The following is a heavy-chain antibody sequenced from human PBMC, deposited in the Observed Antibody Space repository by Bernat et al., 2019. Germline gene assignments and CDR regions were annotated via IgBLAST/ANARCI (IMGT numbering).Heavy chain of an antibody. CDR2: IKQDGSEK. CDR1: GFTFSSYW. J-gene: IGHJ6*03. V-gene: IGHV3-7*03. CDR3: ARAVPSGYDFWSGYYTQDYYYYYYMDV. D-gene: IGHD3-3*01. Sequence: EVQLVESGGGLVQPGGSLRLSCAASGFTFSSYWMSWVRQAPGKGLEWVANIKQDGSEKYYVDSVKGRFTISRDNAKNSLYLQMNSLRAEDTAVYYCARAVPSGYDFWSGYYTQDYYYYYYMDVWGKGTTVTVSS.